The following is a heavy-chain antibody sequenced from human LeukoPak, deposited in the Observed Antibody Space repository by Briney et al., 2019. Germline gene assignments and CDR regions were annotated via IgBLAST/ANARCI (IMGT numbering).Heavy chain of an antibody. CDR2: IYYSGNT. V-gene: IGHV4-30-4*01. J-gene: IGHJ4*02. D-gene: IGHD5-24*01. CDR3: ARHTYGDGYSGFDY. CDR1: GGSISSGDSY. Sequence: SETLSLTCTVSGGSISSGDSYWSWIRQPPGKGLEWIGYIYYSGNTYYNPSLKSRVIISVDTSKNQFSLKLSSVTAADTAVYFCARHTYGDGYSGFDYWGQGTLVTVSS.